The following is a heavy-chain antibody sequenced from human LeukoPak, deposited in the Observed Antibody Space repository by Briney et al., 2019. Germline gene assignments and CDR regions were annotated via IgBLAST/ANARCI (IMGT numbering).Heavy chain of an antibody. CDR3: ARDLGRPGAGYFDY. V-gene: IGHV4-59*01. J-gene: IGHJ4*02. D-gene: IGHD6-19*01. CDR1: GASITGYY. CDR2: ISYSGST. Sequence: KTSETLSLTCTVSGASITGYYWSWIREPPGKGLEWVGYISYSGSTNYNPSVEGRVTISVDTAKNKFSLNLSSVTAADTAVYFCARDLGRPGAGYFDYWGPGTLVTVSS.